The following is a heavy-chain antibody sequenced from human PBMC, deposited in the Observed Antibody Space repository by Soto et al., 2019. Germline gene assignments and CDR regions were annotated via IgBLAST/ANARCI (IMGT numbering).Heavy chain of an antibody. J-gene: IGHJ6*02. V-gene: IGHV3-15*01. CDR1: GFTFSNAW. CDR2: IKSKTDGGTT. Sequence: GGSLRLSCAASGFTFSNAWMSWVRQAPGKGLEWVGRIKSKTDGGTTDYAAPVKGRFTISRDDSKNTLYLQMNSLKTEDTAVYYCTTDRRSFDYGMDVWGQGTTVTVSS. CDR3: TTDRRSFDYGMDV.